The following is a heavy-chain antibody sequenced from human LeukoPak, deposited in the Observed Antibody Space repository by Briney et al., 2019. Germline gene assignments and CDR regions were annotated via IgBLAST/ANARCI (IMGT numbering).Heavy chain of an antibody. CDR3: ASYNEDRSGSSCYFHY. CDR2: IKQDGSEE. D-gene: IGHD2-2*01. CDR1: GFSFSTYV. V-gene: IGHV3-7*01. Sequence: GGSLRLSCAASGFSFSTYVMSWVRQAPGKGLEWVANIKQDGSEEYYVDSVKGRFTIFRDNAKNSLYLQMNSLRAEDTAVYYCASYNEDRSGSSCYFHYWGQGILVTVSS. J-gene: IGHJ4*02.